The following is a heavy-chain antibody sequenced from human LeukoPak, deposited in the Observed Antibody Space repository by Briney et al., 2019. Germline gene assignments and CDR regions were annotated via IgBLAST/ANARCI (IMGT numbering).Heavy chain of an antibody. D-gene: IGHD1-26*01. J-gene: IGHJ5*02. CDR3: ARVWEWELYNWFDP. CDR2: IYYSGST. CDR1: DGSISSSSYH. V-gene: IGHV4-39*01. Sequence: SETLSLTCTVSDGSISSSSYHWGWIRQPPGKGLEWIGSIYYSGSTYYSPSLKSRVAISVDTSKNQFSLQLNSATPEDTAVYYCARVWEWELYNWFDPWGQGTLVTVSS.